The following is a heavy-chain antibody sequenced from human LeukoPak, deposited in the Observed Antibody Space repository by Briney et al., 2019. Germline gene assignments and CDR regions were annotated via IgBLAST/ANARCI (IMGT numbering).Heavy chain of an antibody. V-gene: IGHV3-30-3*01. J-gene: IGHJ4*02. CDR3: AKEVSDYSRDYYFDY. CDR2: ISYDGSNK. D-gene: IGHD2-15*01. Sequence: QSGGSLRLSCAASGFTFSSYAMHWVRQAPGKGLEWVAVISYDGSNKYYADSVKGRFTISRDNSKNTLYLQMRSLGVEDTAVYFCAKEVSDYSRDYYFDYWGQGTLVTVSS. CDR1: GFTFSSYA.